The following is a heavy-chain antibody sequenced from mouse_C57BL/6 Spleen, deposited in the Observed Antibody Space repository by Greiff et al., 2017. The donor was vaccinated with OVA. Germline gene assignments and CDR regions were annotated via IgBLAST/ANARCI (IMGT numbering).Heavy chain of an antibody. J-gene: IGHJ3*01. CDR1: GYSITSGYY. V-gene: IGHV3-6*01. Sequence: ESGPGLVKPSQSLSLTCSVTGYSITSGYYWNWIRQFPGNKLEWMGYISYDGSNNYNPSLKNRISITRDTSKNQFFLKLNSVTTEDTATYYCARGAPLFAYWGQGTLVTVSA. CDR3: ARGAPLFAY. CDR2: ISYDGSN.